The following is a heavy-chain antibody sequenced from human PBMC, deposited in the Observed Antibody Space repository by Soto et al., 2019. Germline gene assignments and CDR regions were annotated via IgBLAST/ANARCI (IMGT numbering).Heavy chain of an antibody. CDR1: GGSISSGGYS. J-gene: IGHJ5*02. Sequence: QLQLQESGSGLVKPSQTLSLTCAVSGGSISSGGYSWSWLRQPPGKGLEWIGYIYHSGSTYYNPSLKSRVTISVDRSKNQFSLKLSSVTAADTAVDYCARVIIGPENWFDPWGQGTLVTVSS. CDR2: IYHSGST. V-gene: IGHV4-30-2*01. D-gene: IGHD2-15*01. CDR3: ARVIIGPENWFDP.